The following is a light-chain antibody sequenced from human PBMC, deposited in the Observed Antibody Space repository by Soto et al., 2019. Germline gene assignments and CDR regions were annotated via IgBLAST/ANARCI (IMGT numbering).Light chain of an antibody. V-gene: IGLV2-14*01. J-gene: IGLJ1*01. CDR2: DVS. CDR1: SSDVGGYNY. CDR3: SSYTGNSTPHFV. Sequence: QSVLTQPASVSGSPGQSITISCTGTSSDVGGYNYVSWYQQHPGKAPKLIIHDVSNRPSGVSDRFSGSKSGNTASLTISGLLAEDEADYYCSSYTGNSTPHFVFGPGTKVTVL.